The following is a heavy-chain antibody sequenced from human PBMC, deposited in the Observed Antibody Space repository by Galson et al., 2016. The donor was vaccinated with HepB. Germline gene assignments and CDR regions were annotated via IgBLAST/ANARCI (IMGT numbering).Heavy chain of an antibody. Sequence: QSGAEVKKPGESLKISCKGSGCSFTSYWIDWVRQMPGRGLEWMGTIYPSDSDVRYSPSFQGQVTISADKSIGTAYLQWSSLKASDTAMYYCTRLDTRGHYYWGQGTLITVAS. CDR2: IYPSDSDV. J-gene: IGHJ4*02. V-gene: IGHV5-51*01. CDR1: GCSFTSYW. CDR3: TRLDTRGHYY. D-gene: IGHD3-22*01.